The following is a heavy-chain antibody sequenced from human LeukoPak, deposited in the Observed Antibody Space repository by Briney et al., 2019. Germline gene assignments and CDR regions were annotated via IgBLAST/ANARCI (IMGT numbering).Heavy chain of an antibody. CDR1: GYTFTGYY. Sequence: ASVKVSCKASGYTFTGYYMHWVRQAPGQGLEWMGWINPNSGGTNYAQKFQGWVTMTRDTSISTAYMELSRLRSDDTAVYYCARDRYYDFWSGYRIWGQGTMVTVS. V-gene: IGHV1-2*04. CDR2: INPNSGGT. J-gene: IGHJ3*02. D-gene: IGHD3-3*01. CDR3: ARDRYYDFWSGYRI.